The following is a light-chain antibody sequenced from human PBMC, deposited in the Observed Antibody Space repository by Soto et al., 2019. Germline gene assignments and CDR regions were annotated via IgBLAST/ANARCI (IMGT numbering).Light chain of an antibody. CDR3: QQYGNSRT. CDR2: GAA. J-gene: IGKJ1*01. Sequence: EIVLTQSPGTLSSSPGERVTLSCRASQSVSGSNLAWYQQKPGQAPRLLIYGAASRATGIPDRFSGSGSGTDFTLTISRLEPEDFAVYYCQQYGNSRTFGQGTKVDI. V-gene: IGKV3-20*01. CDR1: QSVSGSN.